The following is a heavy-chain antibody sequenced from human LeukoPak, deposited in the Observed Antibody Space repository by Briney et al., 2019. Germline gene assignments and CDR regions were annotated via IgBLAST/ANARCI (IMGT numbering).Heavy chain of an antibody. CDR3: AKEHCSSTSCYIWYFDL. CDR2: IRYDGSNK. Sequence: GGSLRLSCAASGFTFSSYGMHWVRQAPGKGLEWVAFIRYDGSNKYYADSVKGRFTISRDNSKNTLYLQMNSLRAEDTAVHYCAKEHCSSTSCYIWYFDLWGRGTLVTVSS. V-gene: IGHV3-30*02. CDR1: GFTFSSYG. D-gene: IGHD2-2*02. J-gene: IGHJ2*01.